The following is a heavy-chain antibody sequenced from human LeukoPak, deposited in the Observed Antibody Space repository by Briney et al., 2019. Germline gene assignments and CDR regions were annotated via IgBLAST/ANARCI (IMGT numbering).Heavy chain of an antibody. J-gene: IGHJ4*02. CDR3: ARGLYYYDSSGYWS. CDR2: INHSGST. V-gene: IGHV4-34*01. CDR1: GGSFSGYY. Sequence: PSETLSLTCAVYGGSFSGYYWSWIRQPPGKGLEWIGEINHSGSTNYNPSLKSRVTISVDTSKNQFSLKLSSVTAADTAVYYCARGLYYYDSSGYWSWGQGTLVTVSS. D-gene: IGHD3-22*01.